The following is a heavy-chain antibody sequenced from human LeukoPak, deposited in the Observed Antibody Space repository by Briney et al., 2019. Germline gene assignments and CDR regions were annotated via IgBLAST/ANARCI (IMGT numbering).Heavy chain of an antibody. CDR2: IKNGGSDK. J-gene: IGHJ4*01. CDR3: ARDLSGIAGYTYGRGIDY. V-gene: IGHV3-7*01. Sequence: PGGSLRLSCAASGFTFSNHYMSWVRQAPGKGLEWVANIKNGGSDKYYVDAVKGRFTISRDNAKTSLYLQMNSLRAEDTDVYYCARDLSGIAGYTYGRGIDYWGQGTLVTVSS. D-gene: IGHD5-18*01. CDR1: GFTFSNHY.